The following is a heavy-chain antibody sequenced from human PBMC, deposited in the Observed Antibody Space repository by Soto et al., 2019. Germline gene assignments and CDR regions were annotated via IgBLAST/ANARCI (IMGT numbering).Heavy chain of an antibody. Sequence: EVQLLESGGGLVQPGGSLRLSCAASAFTFSSYAMSWVRQAPGKGLEWVSAISGSGGSTYYADSVKGRFTISRDNSKNTLYQQMNSLRAEDTAVYYCAKDDYVWGSYRSTVDYWGQGTLFTVSS. J-gene: IGHJ4*02. CDR1: AFTFSSYA. CDR2: ISGSGGST. CDR3: AKDDYVWGSYRSTVDY. V-gene: IGHV3-23*01. D-gene: IGHD3-16*02.